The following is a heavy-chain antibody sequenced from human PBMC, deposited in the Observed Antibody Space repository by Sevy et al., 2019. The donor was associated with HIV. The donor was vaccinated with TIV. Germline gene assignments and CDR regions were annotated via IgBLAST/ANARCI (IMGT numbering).Heavy chain of an antibody. CDR2: IKQDGSEK. D-gene: IGHD2-2*01. J-gene: IGHJ6*03. Sequence: GGSLRLSCAASGFTFSSYWMSWVRQAPGKGLEWVANIKQDGSEKYYVDSVKGRFTISRDNAKTSLYLQMNSLRAEDTDVYYCGRDPGAVAAAIMVWGLGDSVACCMDVWGKGTTVTVSS. CDR3: GRDPGAVAAAIMVWGLGDSVACCMDV. CDR1: GFTFSSYW. V-gene: IGHV3-7*03.